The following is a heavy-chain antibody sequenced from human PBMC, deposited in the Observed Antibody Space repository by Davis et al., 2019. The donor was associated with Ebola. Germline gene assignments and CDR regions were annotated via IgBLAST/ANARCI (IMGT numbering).Heavy chain of an antibody. V-gene: IGHV3-53*01. CDR3: ARGRHRGYYFDY. Sequence: GGSLRLSCAASGLTVSSNYMRCVRQAPGKGLEWVSVIYSGGSTYYADSVKGRFTISRHNSKNTLYLQMNSLRAEDTAVYYCARGRHRGYYFDYWGQGTLVTVSS. D-gene: IGHD5-12*01. CDR1: GLTVSSNY. J-gene: IGHJ4*02. CDR2: IYSGGST.